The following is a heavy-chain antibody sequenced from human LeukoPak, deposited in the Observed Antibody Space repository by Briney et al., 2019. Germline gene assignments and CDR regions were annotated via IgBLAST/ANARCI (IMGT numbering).Heavy chain of an antibody. CDR2: INHSGST. V-gene: IGHV4-34*01. Sequence: SETLSLTCAVYGGSFSGYYWSWIRQPPGKGLEWIGEINHSGSTNYNPSLKSRVTISVDTSKNQFSLKLSSVTAADAAVYYCASSIDYGDYVGWGQGTLVTVSS. CDR3: ASSIDYGDYVG. D-gene: IGHD4-17*01. J-gene: IGHJ4*02. CDR1: GGSFSGYY.